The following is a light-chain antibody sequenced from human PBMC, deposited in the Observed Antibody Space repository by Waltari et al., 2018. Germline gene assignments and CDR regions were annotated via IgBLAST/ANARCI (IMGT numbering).Light chain of an antibody. CDR3: SSYAGGSLFV. J-gene: IGLJ1*01. CDR1: NSDIGAYNY. V-gene: IGLV2-11*01. Sequence: SALTQPRSVSGSPGQSVTISCTGSNSDIGAYNYVSWCQKHPGRAPKLMIYDVNKRPARVPRRVSGSKSGNTASLTISGLQAEDETDYYCSSYAGGSLFVFGDGTKVTVL. CDR2: DVN.